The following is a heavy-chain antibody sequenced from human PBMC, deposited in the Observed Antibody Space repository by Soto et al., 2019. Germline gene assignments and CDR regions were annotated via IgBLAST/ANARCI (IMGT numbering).Heavy chain of an antibody. Sequence: SETLSLTCIVSGESISSSSYYWGWIRQPPGKGLEWIGSIYYSGRTYYNPSFKSRVTISIDTSKNQFSLKLSSVTATDTAIYYCARQRTTVVTQAYFDHWGQGALVTVSS. CDR2: IYYSGRT. J-gene: IGHJ4*02. CDR3: ARQRTTVVTQAYFDH. D-gene: IGHD2-21*02. CDR1: GESISSSSYY. V-gene: IGHV4-39*01.